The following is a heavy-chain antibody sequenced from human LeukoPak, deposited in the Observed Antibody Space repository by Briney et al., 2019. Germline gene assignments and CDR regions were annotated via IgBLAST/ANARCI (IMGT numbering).Heavy chain of an antibody. CDR3: ARSYTAMVHPFDY. V-gene: IGHV3-30*09. Sequence: GGSLRLSCEAPGFTFSSYAMHWVRQAPGKGLEWVAVISYDGSNKYYADSVEGRFDIPRDNSKNTQYLQMNSLRAEDTALYYCARSYTAMVHPFDYWGQGTLVTVSS. D-gene: IGHD5-18*01. J-gene: IGHJ4*02. CDR2: ISYDGSNK. CDR1: GFTFSSYA.